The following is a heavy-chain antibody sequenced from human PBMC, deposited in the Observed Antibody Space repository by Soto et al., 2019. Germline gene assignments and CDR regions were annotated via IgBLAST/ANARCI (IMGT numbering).Heavy chain of an antibody. Sequence: QVQFVQSGADLKKPGASVRVSCKPSGYTLTNYAIQWVRQAAGQRLDWMGWIDPGSGHATYSQKFHGRISIPRDQSANTFYLDLSSLTSEDTAVYFCTRDLNGGNPFDYWGQGALVTVSS. V-gene: IGHV1-3*01. CDR1: GYTLTNYA. D-gene: IGHD3-16*01. CDR2: IDPGSGHA. J-gene: IGHJ4*02. CDR3: TRDLNGGNPFDY.